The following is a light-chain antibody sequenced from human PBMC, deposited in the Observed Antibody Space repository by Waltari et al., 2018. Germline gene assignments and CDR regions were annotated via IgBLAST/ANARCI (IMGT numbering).Light chain of an antibody. Sequence: QSALNQARTVSGSPGQSVTITCTGTSSDVGDYNYVYWYQHHPGKSPQLMIYDVTKRPSGVPDRFSGSKSGNTASLTISGLQAEDEADYYCCSYAGSHTWVFGGGTKLTVL. CDR3: CSYAGSHTWV. J-gene: IGLJ3*02. V-gene: IGLV2-11*01. CDR1: SSDVGDYNY. CDR2: DVT.